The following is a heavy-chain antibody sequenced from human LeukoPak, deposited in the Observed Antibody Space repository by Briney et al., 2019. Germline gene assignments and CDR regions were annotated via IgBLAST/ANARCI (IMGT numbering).Heavy chain of an antibody. CDR1: AGSISSSSYY. CDR2: IYFSGNT. CDR3: ARVAPFQVLGSGTHRGMDV. D-gene: IGHD3-10*01. Sequence: SETLSLTCTVSAGSISSSSYYWGWIRQPPGKGLEWIASIYFSGNTYYNPSLKSRVTISVDTSKNQFSLKVSSVTAADTAVYYCARVAPFQVLGSGTHRGMDVWGQGTTVTVSS. V-gene: IGHV4-39*07. J-gene: IGHJ6*02.